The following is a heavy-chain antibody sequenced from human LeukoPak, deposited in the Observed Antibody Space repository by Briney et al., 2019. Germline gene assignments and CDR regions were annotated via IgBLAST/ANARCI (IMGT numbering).Heavy chain of an antibody. D-gene: IGHD2-15*01. CDR1: GFTFSSYA. V-gene: IGHV3-23*01. CDR2: ISGSGSST. CDR3: AKDLDVVLVAAFFDY. Sequence: GGSLRLSCAASGFTFSSYAMSWVRQAPGKGLEWVSVISGSGSSTYYADSVKGRFTISRDNSKNTLYLQMNSLRAEDTAVYYCAKDLDVVLVAAFFDYWGQGTLVTVSS. J-gene: IGHJ4*02.